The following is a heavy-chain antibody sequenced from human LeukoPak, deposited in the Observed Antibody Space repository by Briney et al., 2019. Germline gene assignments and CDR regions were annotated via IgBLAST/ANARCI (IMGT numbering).Heavy chain of an antibody. Sequence: GGSLRLSCAASGFTFSNSWMSWVRQAPGKGLGWVANIKLDGSEKYYVDSVKGRFTISRDNAKNSLYLQMNGLRTEDTAVYYCSRGNDYGDPYPNDFWGQGTLVTVSS. CDR2: IKLDGSEK. CDR1: GFTFSNSW. CDR3: SRGNDYGDPYPNDF. D-gene: IGHD4-17*01. J-gene: IGHJ4*02. V-gene: IGHV3-7*03.